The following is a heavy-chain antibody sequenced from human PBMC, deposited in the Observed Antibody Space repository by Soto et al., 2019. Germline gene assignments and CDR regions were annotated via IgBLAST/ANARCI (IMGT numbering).Heavy chain of an antibody. V-gene: IGHV3-23*01. Sequence: PGGSLRLSCAASGFTFSNYVMNWVRQAPGKGLEWVSAINGGGTTYYTDSVKGRFTISRDNSKNTVYLEMNSLRAEDTAIYYCAKGQSGYGRSDYWGQGTQVTVSS. CDR3: AKGQSGYGRSDY. CDR2: INGGGTT. D-gene: IGHD6-25*01. J-gene: IGHJ4*02. CDR1: GFTFSNYV.